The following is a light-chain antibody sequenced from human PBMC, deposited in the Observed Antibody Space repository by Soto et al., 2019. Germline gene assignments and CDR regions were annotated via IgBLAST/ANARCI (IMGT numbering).Light chain of an antibody. V-gene: IGKV1-6*02. CDR1: QGIRND. CDR2: ATS. Sequence: AIKMTQSPSSLSASVGDRVTITCRASQGIRNDLGWYQQKPGKGRKLLIYATSSLPSGVPSRLSGSGSGTDFNLTTGSLQPEAFVTCSCLQDYNYPPLPVGGGTKEQIK. J-gene: IGKJ4*01. CDR3: LQDYNYPPLP.